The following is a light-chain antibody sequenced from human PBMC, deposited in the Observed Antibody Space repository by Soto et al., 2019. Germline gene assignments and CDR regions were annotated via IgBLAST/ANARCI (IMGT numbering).Light chain of an antibody. V-gene: IGLV7-43*01. CDR2: GTN. Sequence: QAVVTQEPSLTVSPGGTVTLTCASSAGPVTSGYYPNWLQQKPGQAPRSLIYGTNNKHSWTPARFSGSLLGGKAALTLSGVXXEDEADYYCLLYSGAAHVWVFGGGTKLTVL. CDR1: AGPVTSGYY. CDR3: LLYSGAAHVWV. J-gene: IGLJ3*02.